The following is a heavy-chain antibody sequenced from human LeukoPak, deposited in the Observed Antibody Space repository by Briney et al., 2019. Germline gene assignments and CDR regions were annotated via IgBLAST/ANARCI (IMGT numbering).Heavy chain of an antibody. V-gene: IGHV4-39*01. J-gene: IGHJ4*02. CDR2: IYYSGST. CDR3: ARSGYSFLVDS. Sequence: SETLSLTCSVSGGSISTTSYYWGWIRQPPGKGLEWIGNIYYSGSTFYNPSFKSRVTMSVDTAKNQFSLKLSSVTAADTAVYFCARSGYSFLVDSWGQGALVTVSS. D-gene: IGHD5-18*01. CDR1: GGSISTTSYY.